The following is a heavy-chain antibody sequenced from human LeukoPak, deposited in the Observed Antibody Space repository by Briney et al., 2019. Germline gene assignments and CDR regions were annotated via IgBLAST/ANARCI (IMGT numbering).Heavy chain of an antibody. J-gene: IGHJ4*02. V-gene: IGHV4-38-2*02. Sequence: SETLSLTCSVSGYSIRSGYHWAWIRQPPGKGLEWIGSINYSEKPYYNPSLKSRVTISVDTSKNQFSLKMTSVTAADTAFYFCARSEINDYMNYWGQGMPVTVSS. CDR2: INYSEKP. CDR3: ARSEINDYMNY. CDR1: GYSIRSGYH. D-gene: IGHD4-11*01.